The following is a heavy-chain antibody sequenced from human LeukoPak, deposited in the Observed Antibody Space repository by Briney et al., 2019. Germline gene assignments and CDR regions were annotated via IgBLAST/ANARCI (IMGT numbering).Heavy chain of an antibody. CDR3: ARAIDILTGFDY. V-gene: IGHV1-69*13. Sequence: SVKVSCKASGGTFSSYAISWVRQAPGQGLEWMGGIIPIFGTANYAQKFQGRVTITADESTSTAYMELSSLRSEDTAVYYCARAIDILTGFDYWGQGTLVTVSS. CDR2: IIPIFGTA. CDR1: GGTFSSYA. D-gene: IGHD3-9*01. J-gene: IGHJ4*02.